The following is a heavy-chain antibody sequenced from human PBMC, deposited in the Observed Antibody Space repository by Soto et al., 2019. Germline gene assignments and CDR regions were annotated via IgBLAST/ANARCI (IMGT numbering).Heavy chain of an antibody. V-gene: IGHV3-66*01. J-gene: IGHJ3*02. D-gene: IGHD2-15*01. CDR3: AREPRYCSGGSCSITGEAFDI. CDR2: ISNGGDT. CDR1: GLIVSSTY. Sequence: EVQLVESGGGLVQPGGSLRLSCAASGLIVSSTYMSWVRQAPGKGLEWVSVISNGGDTHYADSVKGRFSLSRDISNNTLHLQMSSLRVEDTAVYYCAREPRYCSGGSCSITGEAFDIWGQGTMVTVSS.